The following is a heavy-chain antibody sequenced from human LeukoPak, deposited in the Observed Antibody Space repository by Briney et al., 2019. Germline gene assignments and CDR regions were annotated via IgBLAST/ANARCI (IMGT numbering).Heavy chain of an antibody. J-gene: IGHJ3*02. Sequence: GGSLRLSCAASGFTFSSYGMHWVRQAPGKGLEWVAFIRYDGSNKYYADSVKGRFTISRDNSKNMLYLQMNSLRAEDTAVYYCARGASVVAGSDNAFDIWGQGTMVTVSS. CDR3: ARGASVVAGSDNAFDI. D-gene: IGHD6-19*01. CDR1: GFTFSSYG. V-gene: IGHV3-30*02. CDR2: IRYDGSNK.